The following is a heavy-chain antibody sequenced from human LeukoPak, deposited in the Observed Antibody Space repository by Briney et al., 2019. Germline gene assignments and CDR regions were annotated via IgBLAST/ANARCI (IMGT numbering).Heavy chain of an antibody. CDR2: ISYGGSNK. D-gene: IGHD5-12*01. CDR1: GFTFSHYV. J-gene: IGHJ4*02. Sequence: PGGCVSLSCAACGFTFSHYVMHWVRRPPARGLEGVAVISYGGSNKHNADSVKDRFTISRDNSKNTLYLQMNSLRAEDAAVYYCAKGPGGGYDYYFDYWGQGTLVTVSS. CDR3: AKGPGGGYDYYFDY. V-gene: IGHV3-30*18.